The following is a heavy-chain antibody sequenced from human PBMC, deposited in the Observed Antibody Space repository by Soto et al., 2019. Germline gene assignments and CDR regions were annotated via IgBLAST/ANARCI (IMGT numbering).Heavy chain of an antibody. Sequence: LSLTCAASGFTFSSYAMSWVRQAPGKGLEWVSAISGSGGSTYYADSVKGRFTISRDNSKNTLYLQMNSLRAEDTAVYYCAKDLLGAAILTGSYAFDYWGQGTLVTVSS. D-gene: IGHD3-9*01. CDR2: ISGSGGST. J-gene: IGHJ4*02. CDR3: AKDLLGAAILTGSYAFDY. V-gene: IGHV3-23*01. CDR1: GFTFSSYA.